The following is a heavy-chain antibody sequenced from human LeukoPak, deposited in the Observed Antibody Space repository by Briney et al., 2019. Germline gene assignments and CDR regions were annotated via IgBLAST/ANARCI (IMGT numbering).Heavy chain of an antibody. V-gene: IGHV3-72*01. J-gene: IGHJ4*02. Sequence: SGGSLRLSCAASGFTFSDHYMDWVRQAPGKGLEWVGRTRNKANSYTTEYAASVKGRFTISRDDSKNSLYLQMNSLKTEDTAVYYCVTYYYDSSGYYHNDYWGQGTLVTVSS. CDR1: GFTFSDHY. D-gene: IGHD3-22*01. CDR3: VTYYYDSSGYYHNDY. CDR2: TRNKANSYTT.